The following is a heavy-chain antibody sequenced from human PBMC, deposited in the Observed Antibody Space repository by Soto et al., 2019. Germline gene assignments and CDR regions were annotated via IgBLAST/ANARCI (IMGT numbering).Heavy chain of an antibody. CDR2: ISYDGSNK. Sequence: GGSLRLSCAASGFTFSSYAMHWVRQAPGKGLEWVAVISYDGSNKYYADSVKGRFTISRDNSKNTLYLQMNSLRAEDTAVYYCARGYSSSGYYYSSMDVWGQGTTVTVSS. D-gene: IGHD6-6*01. V-gene: IGHV3-30-3*01. CDR3: ARGYSSSGYYYSSMDV. J-gene: IGHJ6*02. CDR1: GFTFSSYA.